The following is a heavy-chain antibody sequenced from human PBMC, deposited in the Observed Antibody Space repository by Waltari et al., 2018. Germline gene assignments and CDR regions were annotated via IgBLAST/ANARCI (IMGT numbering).Heavy chain of an antibody. V-gene: IGHV3-23*01. CDR3: ARGYIAAIAAAGRGRRWLQFFDY. CDR2: INSGGDKT. Sequence: EVQVLESGGGLAQPGGSLRLSCAASGFTFSNYAMRWVRQAPGKGLECVSGINSGGDKTAYLDSVKGRFTISRDNSKNTLYLQMNSLRVEDTALYYCARGYIAAIAAAGRGRRWLQFFDYWGQGTLVTVSS. J-gene: IGHJ4*02. D-gene: IGHD6-13*01. CDR1: GFTFSNYA.